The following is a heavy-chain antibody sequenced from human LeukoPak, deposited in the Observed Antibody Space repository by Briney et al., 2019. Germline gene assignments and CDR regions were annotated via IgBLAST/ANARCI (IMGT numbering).Heavy chain of an antibody. D-gene: IGHD5-18*01. Sequence: SETLSLTCTVSGGSISSYYRSWIRQPPGKGLEWIGYIYYSGSTNYNPSLKSRVTISVDTSKNQFSLKLSSVTAADTAVYYCARVLYSYAKTYYFDYWGQGTLVTVSS. CDR2: IYYSGST. CDR1: GGSISSYY. CDR3: ARVLYSYAKTYYFDY. V-gene: IGHV4-59*01. J-gene: IGHJ4*02.